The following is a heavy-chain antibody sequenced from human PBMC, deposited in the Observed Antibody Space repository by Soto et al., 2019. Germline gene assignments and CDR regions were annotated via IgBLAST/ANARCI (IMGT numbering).Heavy chain of an antibody. J-gene: IGHJ4*02. Sequence: ETLSLTCTVSGGSISSSSYYWGWIRQPPGKGLEWIGSIYYSGSTYYNPSLKSRVTISVDTSKNQFSLKLSSVTAADTAVYYCARHVRGMSGRGDYFDYWGQGTLVTVYS. CDR2: IYYSGST. CDR1: GGSISSSSYY. V-gene: IGHV4-39*01. D-gene: IGHD3-3*01. CDR3: ARHVRGMSGRGDYFDY.